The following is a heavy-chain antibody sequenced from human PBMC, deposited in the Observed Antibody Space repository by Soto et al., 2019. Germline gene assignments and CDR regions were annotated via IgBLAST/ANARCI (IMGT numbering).Heavy chain of an antibody. Sequence: PGPSLKVSSKPSPYSFNSYWIGWLRQMPWKGLEWMGIIYPGDSDTRYSPSFQGQVTISADKSISTAYLQWSSLKASDTAMYYCATPAAQPNGVPATRTSKNYYRLGAWHRRTTGAVAS. V-gene: IGHV5-51*01. J-gene: IGHJ6*03. CDR3: ATPAAQPNGVPATRTSKNYYRLGA. CDR2: IYPGDSDT. CDR1: PYSFNSYW. D-gene: IGHD2-2*01.